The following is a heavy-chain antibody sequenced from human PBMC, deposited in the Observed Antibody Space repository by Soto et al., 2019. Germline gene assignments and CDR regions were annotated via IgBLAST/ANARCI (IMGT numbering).Heavy chain of an antibody. V-gene: IGHV1-18*01. J-gene: IGHJ6*02. Sequence: ASVKVSCKASGYTFTNSGISWVRQAPGQGLEWLGWINTDNGNTNYAQHLQGRVTLTTDTSTSTAYMDLRSLRSDDTAVYYCARDPGLSDYSIYYYYYGMDVWGQGTTVTVSS. D-gene: IGHD4-17*01. CDR1: GYTFTNSG. CDR2: INTDNGNT. CDR3: ARDPGLSDYSIYYYYYGMDV.